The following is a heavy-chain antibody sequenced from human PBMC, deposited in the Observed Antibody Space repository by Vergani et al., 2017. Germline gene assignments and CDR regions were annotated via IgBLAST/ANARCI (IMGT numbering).Heavy chain of an antibody. CDR1: GGSISSSSYY. J-gene: IGHJ4*02. V-gene: IGHV4-39*07. CDR2: IYYSGST. CDR3: ARGRGGYSYGWNPYYFDY. D-gene: IGHD5-18*01. Sequence: QLQLQESGPGLVKPSETLSLTCTVSGGSISSSSYYWGWIRQPPGKGLEWIGSIYYSGSTYYNPSLKSRVTISVDTSKNQFSLKLSSVTAADTAVYYCARGRGGYSYGWNPYYFDYWGQGTLVTVSS.